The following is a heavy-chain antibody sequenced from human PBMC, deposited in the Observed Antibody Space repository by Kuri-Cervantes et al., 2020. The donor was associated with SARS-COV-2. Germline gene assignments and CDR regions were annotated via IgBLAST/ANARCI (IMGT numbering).Heavy chain of an antibody. J-gene: IGHJ4*02. V-gene: IGHV4-34*01. Sequence: SETLSLTCAVYGGSFSGYYWGWIRQPPGKGLEWIGEINHSGSTNYNPSLKSRVTISVDTSKNQFSLKLSSVTAADTAVYYCARLIGYSGYDYSFGYFDYWGQGTLVTVS. CDR1: GGSFSGYY. D-gene: IGHD5-12*01. CDR3: ARLIGYSGYDYSFGYFDY. CDR2: INHSGST.